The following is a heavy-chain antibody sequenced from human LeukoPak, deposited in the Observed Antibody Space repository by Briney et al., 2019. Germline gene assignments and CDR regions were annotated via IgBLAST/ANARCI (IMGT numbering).Heavy chain of an antibody. V-gene: IGHV3-23*01. CDR1: GSTFSSYA. CDR3: AKDYLAYMRSGSYYNLYFGY. CDR2: ISGSGGST. J-gene: IGHJ4*02. D-gene: IGHD3-10*01. Sequence: GGSLRLSCAASGSTFSSYAMSWVRQAPGKGLEWVSAISGSGGSTYYADSVKGRFTISRDNSKNTLYLQMNSLRAEDTAVYYCAKDYLAYMRSGSYYNLYFGYWGQGTLVPVPS.